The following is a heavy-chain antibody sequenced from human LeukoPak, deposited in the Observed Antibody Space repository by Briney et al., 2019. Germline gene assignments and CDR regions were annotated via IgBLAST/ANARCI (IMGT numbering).Heavy chain of an antibody. Sequence: RASVKVSCKASGYTFTSYAMNWVRQAPGQGLEWMGWMNPNSGDTNYAQKFQGRVTMTRDTSISTAYMELSRLLSGDTAVYYCARGKTMVYCGGDCYRFDNWGQGTLVTVSS. CDR3: ARGKTMVYCGGDCYRFDN. J-gene: IGHJ4*02. CDR2: MNPNSGDT. CDR1: GYTFTSYA. V-gene: IGHV1-2*02. D-gene: IGHD2-21*02.